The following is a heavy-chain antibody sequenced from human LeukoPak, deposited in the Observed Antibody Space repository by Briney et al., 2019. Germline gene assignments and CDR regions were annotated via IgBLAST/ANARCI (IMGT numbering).Heavy chain of an antibody. J-gene: IGHJ3*02. CDR2: IYTSGST. CDR1: GGSISSGGYY. Sequence: SQTLSLTCAVSGGSISSGGYYWSWIRQPAGKGLEWIGRIYTSGSTNYNPSLKSRVTMSVDTSKNQFSLKLSSVTAADTAVYYCAREYSSSLLVGLFDIWGQGTMVTVSS. D-gene: IGHD6-13*01. V-gene: IGHV4-61*02. CDR3: AREYSSSLLVGLFDI.